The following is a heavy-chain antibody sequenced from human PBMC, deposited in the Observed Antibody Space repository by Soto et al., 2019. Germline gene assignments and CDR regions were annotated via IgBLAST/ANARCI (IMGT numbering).Heavy chain of an antibody. D-gene: IGHD3-16*01. Sequence: QITLKESGPSLVKPTETLTLTCTFSGFSLSSSGVAVAWIRQPPGKPLAWLALLYWDDDKYTSPSLTSRPTITKDTSKNAVVLLMTSMDLVDTARCFCVHLLTGGRFDSWGQGTFVTVAS. CDR3: VHLLTGGRFDS. CDR2: LYWDDDK. V-gene: IGHV2-5*02. J-gene: IGHJ4*02. CDR1: GFSLSSSGVA.